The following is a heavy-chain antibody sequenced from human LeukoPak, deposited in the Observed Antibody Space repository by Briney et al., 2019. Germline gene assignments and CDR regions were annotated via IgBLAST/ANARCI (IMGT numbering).Heavy chain of an antibody. J-gene: IGHJ5*02. Sequence: GRSLRLFCAASGFTFSSYAMHWVRQAPGKGLEWVAVISYDGSNKYYADSVKGRFTISRDNSKNTLYLQMNSLRAEDTAVYYCARDQGERDSSGYPDNWFDPWGQGTLVTVSS. D-gene: IGHD3-22*01. CDR3: ARDQGERDSSGYPDNWFDP. CDR2: ISYDGSNK. CDR1: GFTFSSYA. V-gene: IGHV3-30*01.